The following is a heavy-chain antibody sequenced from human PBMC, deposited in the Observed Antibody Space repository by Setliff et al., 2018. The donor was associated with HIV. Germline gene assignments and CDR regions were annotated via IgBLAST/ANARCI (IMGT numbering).Heavy chain of an antibody. CDR1: GGAIINHD. Sequence: PSETLSLTCNVSGGAIINHDWTWVRQPAGKGLEWIGRIFGSGVTNYNMSLESRLTMSLDTSRNHLSLRLRSVTAADTAVYYCAREAGVPEAGTAFDPWSHGTLVTVSS. CDR2: IFGSGVT. J-gene: IGHJ5*02. D-gene: IGHD6-13*01. CDR3: AREAGVPEAGTAFDP. V-gene: IGHV4-4*07.